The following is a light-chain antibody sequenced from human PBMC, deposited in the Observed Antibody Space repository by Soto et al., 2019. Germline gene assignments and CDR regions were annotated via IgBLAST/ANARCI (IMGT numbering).Light chain of an antibody. CDR3: ATWDDSLTEGV. J-gene: IGLJ3*02. V-gene: IGLV1-44*01. CDR2: GSY. Sequence: QSVLTQPTSASGTPGQWVSISCSGSRSNIGRNPVHWYQQLPGTAPKLIIYGSYQRPSGVPDRFSGSQSGTSASLAISGLQSEDEAYYYCATWDDSLTEGVFGGGTKLTVL. CDR1: RSNIGRNP.